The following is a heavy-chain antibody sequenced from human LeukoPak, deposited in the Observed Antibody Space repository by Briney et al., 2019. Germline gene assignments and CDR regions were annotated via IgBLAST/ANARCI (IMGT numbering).Heavy chain of an antibody. D-gene: IGHD2-2*01. CDR3: ARGPQVLPDATDWFDP. V-gene: IGHV3-21*01. CDR2: ISGSSDYI. J-gene: IGHJ5*02. CDR1: GFTFSSYS. Sequence: GGSLRLSCAASGFTFSSYSMNWVRQAPGKGLQWVSSISGSSDYIYYADSVKGRFTISRDNAKNSLYLQMNSLRAEDTAVYYCARGPQVLPDATDWFDPWGQGTLVTVSS.